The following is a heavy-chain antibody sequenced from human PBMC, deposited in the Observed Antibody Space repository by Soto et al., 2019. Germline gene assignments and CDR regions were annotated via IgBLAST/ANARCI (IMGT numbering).Heavy chain of an antibody. CDR2: VHSSGST. D-gene: IGHD6-19*01. CDR3: ARSMAVTHSLFDY. J-gene: IGHJ4*02. CDR1: GATISSADYY. V-gene: IGHV4-30-4*01. Sequence: QVQLQESGPGLVKPSQTLSLTCPVSGATISSADYYWGWIRQPPGKGLEWVGYVHSSGSTNYNPSLKSRITMSVDTSKDQFSLNLSSVTAADTAVYYCARSMAVTHSLFDYWGQGTLVTVSS.